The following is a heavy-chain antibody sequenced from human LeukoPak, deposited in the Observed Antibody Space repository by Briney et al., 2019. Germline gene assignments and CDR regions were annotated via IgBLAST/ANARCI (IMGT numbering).Heavy chain of an antibody. CDR2: ISESGGTT. CDR1: GFTFSTYA. J-gene: IGHJ1*01. Sequence: LPGGSLRLSCAASGFTFSTYAMSWVRQAPGKGLEWVSGISESGGTTYYADSVKGRFTISRDNFKSTLYLQMNSLRAEDTAVYYCAKDPSTSWYWYFQHWGQGTLVTVSS. V-gene: IGHV3-23*01. CDR3: AKDPSTSWYWYFQH. D-gene: IGHD2-8*02.